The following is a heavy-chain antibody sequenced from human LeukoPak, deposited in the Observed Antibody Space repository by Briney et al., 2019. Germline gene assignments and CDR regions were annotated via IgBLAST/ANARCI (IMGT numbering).Heavy chain of an antibody. J-gene: IGHJ6*02. CDR1: GFTFSSYG. CDR3: ARDGKLDPYYYYGMDV. V-gene: IGHV3-33*01. Sequence: GGSQRLSCAASGFTFSSYGMHWVRQAPGKGLEWVAVIWYDGSNKYYADSVKGRFTISRDNSKNTLYLQMNSLRAEDTAVYYCARDGKLDPYYYYGMDVWGQGTTVTVSS. D-gene: IGHD4-23*01. CDR2: IWYDGSNK.